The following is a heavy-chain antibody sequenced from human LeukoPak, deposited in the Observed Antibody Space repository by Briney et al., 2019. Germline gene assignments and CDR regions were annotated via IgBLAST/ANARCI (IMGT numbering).Heavy chain of an antibody. CDR1: GGSISSYY. CDR3: ARSAAAGTVGYYYYYMDV. V-gene: IGHV4-4*07. CDR2: IYTSGST. J-gene: IGHJ6*03. D-gene: IGHD6-13*01. Sequence: PSETLSLTCTVSGGSISSYYWSWIRQSAGKGLEWIGRIYTSGSTNYNPSLKSRVTMSLDTSKNHFSLDLTSVTAADTAVYYCARSAAAGTVGYYYYYMDVWGKGTTVTVSS.